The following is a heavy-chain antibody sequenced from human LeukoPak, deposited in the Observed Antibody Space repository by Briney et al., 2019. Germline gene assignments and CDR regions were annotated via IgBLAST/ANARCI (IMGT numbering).Heavy chain of an antibody. CDR3: ARKVAYCGGDCLYFDY. CDR1: GYTFTGYY. V-gene: IGHV1-2*02. CDR2: INPNSGGT. J-gene: IGHJ4*02. D-gene: IGHD2-21*02. Sequence: GASVKVSCKASGYTFTGYYMHWVRQAPGQGLEWMGWINPNSGGTNYAQKFQGRVTMTRDTSISTAYMELSRLRSDDTAVYYCARKVAYCGGDCLYFDYWGQGTLVTVSS.